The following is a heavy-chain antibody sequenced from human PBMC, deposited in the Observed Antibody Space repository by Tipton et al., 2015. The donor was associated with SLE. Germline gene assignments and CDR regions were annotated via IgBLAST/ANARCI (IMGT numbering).Heavy chain of an antibody. V-gene: IGHV4-61*01. CDR3: ARESVGNPGWFDP. Sequence: TLSLTCTVSGGSISSSSYYWGWIRQPPGKGLEWIGYIYYSGSTNYNPSLKSRVTISVDTSKNQFSLKLSSVTAADTAVYYCARESVGNPGWFDPWGQGTLVTVSS. CDR1: GGSISSSSYY. D-gene: IGHD2-15*01. J-gene: IGHJ5*02. CDR2: IYYSGST.